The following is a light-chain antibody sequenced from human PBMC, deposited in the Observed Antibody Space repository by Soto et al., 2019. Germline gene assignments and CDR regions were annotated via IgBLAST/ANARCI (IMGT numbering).Light chain of an antibody. CDR2: DVS. CDR1: QSVNND. Sequence: EIVLTQSPATLSLSPGAGATLSCRASQSVNNDLAWYQQRPGQAPRHLIYDVSNRATGVPARFSGSGSGTDFPLAVSSLEAEDVGIYYCQRRTSWPLTFGGGTKVESK. V-gene: IGKV3-11*01. CDR3: QRRTSWPLT. J-gene: IGKJ4*01.